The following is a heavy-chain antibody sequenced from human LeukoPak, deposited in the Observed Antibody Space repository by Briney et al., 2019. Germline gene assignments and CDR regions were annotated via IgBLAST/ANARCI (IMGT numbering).Heavy chain of an antibody. V-gene: IGHV3-23*01. CDR3: AKYSSSLDY. Sequence: GGSLRLSCAASGFTFSNFAMSWVRQAPGKGLEWVSGISGSGGSTYYADSVKGRFTISRDNSKNTLYLQMNSLRAEDTAVYYCAKYSSSLDYWGQGTLVTVSS. D-gene: IGHD6-6*01. J-gene: IGHJ4*02. CDR1: GFTFSNFA. CDR2: ISGSGGST.